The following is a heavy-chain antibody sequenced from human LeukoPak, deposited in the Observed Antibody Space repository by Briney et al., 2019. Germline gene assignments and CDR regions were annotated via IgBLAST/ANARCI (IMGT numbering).Heavy chain of an antibody. J-gene: IGHJ6*02. CDR1: GYSITIYL. CDR3: ARLRYSTGWDLDFYYGMDV. Sequence: GESLKISFKGAGYSITIYLNGFVRQMPGKGLEWMGRIDPSDSSTNYSPSFQGHVTISTDKSITTAYLQWSSLKASDTAMYYCARLRYSTGWDLDFYYGMDVWGQGTTVTVSS. D-gene: IGHD6-19*01. CDR2: IDPSDSST. V-gene: IGHV5-10-1*01.